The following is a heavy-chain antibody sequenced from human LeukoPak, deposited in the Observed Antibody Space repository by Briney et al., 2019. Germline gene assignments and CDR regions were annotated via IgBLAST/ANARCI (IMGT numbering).Heavy chain of an antibody. Sequence: SVKVSCTASGGTLSNYAISWVRQAPGQGLEWMGGIIPIFGTTNYAQRLQGRVTMTTDTSTSTAYMELRSLRSDDTAVYYCARGPAYYYDSSGFWSNYWGQGTLVTVSS. V-gene: IGHV1-69*05. CDR2: IIPIFGTT. D-gene: IGHD3-22*01. J-gene: IGHJ4*02. CDR1: GGTLSNYA. CDR3: ARGPAYYYDSSGFWSNY.